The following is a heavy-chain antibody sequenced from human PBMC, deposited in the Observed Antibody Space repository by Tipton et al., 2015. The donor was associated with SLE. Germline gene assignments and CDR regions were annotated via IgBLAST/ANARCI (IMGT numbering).Heavy chain of an antibody. CDR2: IEYYGRS. J-gene: IGHJ4*01. D-gene: IGHD1-1*01. Sequence: TLSLTCTVSGGSISSYYWSWFRQPPGMGLEWIGNIEYYGRSDYNPSLKSRVTISGDTTKNQFSHTLTSVTAADSAVYYCARRRSWNEVDPGYRGHGTLGTVSS. CDR3: ARRRSWNEVDPGY. V-gene: IGHV4-59*12. CDR1: GGSISSYY.